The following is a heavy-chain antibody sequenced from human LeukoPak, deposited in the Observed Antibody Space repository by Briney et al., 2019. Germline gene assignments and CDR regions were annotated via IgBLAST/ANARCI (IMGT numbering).Heavy chain of an antibody. CDR1: GFTFNNYA. V-gene: IGHV3-23*01. CDR3: AKEEGYYYDSGGYYVEYFQH. J-gene: IGHJ1*01. CDR2: ISGSGGTT. D-gene: IGHD3-22*01. Sequence: PGGSLRLSCAASGFTFNNYAMSWVRQAPGKGLEWVSAISGSGGTTYYADSVKGRITFSRDNSKNTLYLQMNSLRAEDTAVYYCAKEEGYYYDSGGYYVEYFQHWGQGTLVTVSS.